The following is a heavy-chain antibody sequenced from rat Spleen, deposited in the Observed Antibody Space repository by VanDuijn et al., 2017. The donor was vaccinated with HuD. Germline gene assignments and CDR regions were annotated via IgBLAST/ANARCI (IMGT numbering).Heavy chain of an antibody. V-gene: IGHV5S23*01. CDR1: GFTFSNYY. Sequence: EVQLVESGGGLVQPGRSLKLSCAASGFTFSNYYMAWVRQAPTKGLEWVASITNSGGSTYYRDSVKGRFTISRDNAKRTLYLQMDSLRSEDTATYYCTRFGSTVNYNNCLDYWGQGVMVTVSS. CDR2: ITNSGGST. CDR3: TRFGSTVNYNNCLDY. D-gene: IGHD1-10*01. J-gene: IGHJ2*01.